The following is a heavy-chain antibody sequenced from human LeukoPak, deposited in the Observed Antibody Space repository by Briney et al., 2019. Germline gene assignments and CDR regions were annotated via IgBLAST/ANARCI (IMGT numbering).Heavy chain of an antibody. D-gene: IGHD4-17*01. V-gene: IGHV4-4*07. Sequence: PSETLSLTCSVSGVSISAYYWSWIRQPAGKGLEWIGRIYPVESIYASENTNYNPSLKSRVSMSGDTSKNQVSLKLRSVTAADTAVYYCARDPTTVTTIFDSWGQGTLVTVSS. CDR1: GVSISAYY. CDR3: ARDPTTVTTIFDS. J-gene: IGHJ4*02. CDR2: IYPVESIYASENT.